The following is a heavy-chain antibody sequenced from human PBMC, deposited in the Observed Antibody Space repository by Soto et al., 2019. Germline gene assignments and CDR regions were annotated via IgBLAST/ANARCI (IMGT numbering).Heavy chain of an antibody. CDR3: AKDFGPYGDYPDAFDI. J-gene: IGHJ3*02. CDR1: GFNFSSYA. Sequence: EVQLLESGGGLVQPGGFLRLSCSASGFNFSSYAMSWFRHAPGQGLEWVSAISGSGGSTYYADSVKGRFTISRDNSKNTLYLQMNSLRAEDTAVYYCAKDFGPYGDYPDAFDIWCQVPMVTFSS. D-gene: IGHD4-17*01. V-gene: IGHV3-23*01. CDR2: ISGSGGST.